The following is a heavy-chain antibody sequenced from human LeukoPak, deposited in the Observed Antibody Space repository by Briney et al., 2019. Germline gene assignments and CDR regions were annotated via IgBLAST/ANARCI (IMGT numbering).Heavy chain of an antibody. CDR3: AREGTVGDFWSGYYEYYFDY. CDR2: IYTSGST. J-gene: IGHJ4*02. Sequence: SETLSLTCTVSGGSISSYYWSWIRQPAGKGLEWIGRIYTSGSTNYNPSLKSRVTMSVDTSKNQFSLKLSSVTAADTAVYYCAREGTVGDFWSGYYEYYFDYWGQGTLVSVSS. V-gene: IGHV4-4*07. D-gene: IGHD3-3*01. CDR1: GGSISSYY.